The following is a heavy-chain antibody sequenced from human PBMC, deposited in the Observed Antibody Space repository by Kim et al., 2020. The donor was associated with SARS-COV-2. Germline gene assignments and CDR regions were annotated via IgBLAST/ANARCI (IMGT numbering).Heavy chain of an antibody. CDR3: ARADYGDNYYYYYGMDV. D-gene: IGHD4-17*01. J-gene: IGHJ6*02. CDR2: IGTAGDT. CDR1: GFTFSSYD. Sequence: GGSLRLSCAASGFTFSSYDMHWVRQPTGKGLEWVSAIGTAGDTYYPGSVKGRLTISRENAKNSLYLQMNSLRAGDTAVYYCARADYGDNYYYYYGMDVWGQGTTVTVSS. V-gene: IGHV3-13*01.